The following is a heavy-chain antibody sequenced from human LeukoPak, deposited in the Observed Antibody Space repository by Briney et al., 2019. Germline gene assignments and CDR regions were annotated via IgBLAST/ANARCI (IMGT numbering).Heavy chain of an antibody. D-gene: IGHD3-10*01. CDR2: IHYTGST. CDR3: ARYYASGRYYFDY. CDR1: GGSISSYY. J-gene: IGHJ4*02. V-gene: IGHV4-59*12. Sequence: SETLSLTCTVSGGSISSYYWSWIRQSPGKGLECIGYIHYTGSTNYNPSLKSRVTISVETSKNQFSLKLSSVTAADTAVYFCARYYASGRYYFDYWGQGTMATVSS.